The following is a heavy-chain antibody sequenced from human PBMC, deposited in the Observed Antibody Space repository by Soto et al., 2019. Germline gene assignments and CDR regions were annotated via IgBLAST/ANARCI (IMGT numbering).Heavy chain of an antibody. CDR1: GFPLATYW. V-gene: IGHV3-7*04. D-gene: IGHD1-1*01. Sequence: EVQLVESGGGLVQRGGSLRLSCAASGFPLATYWMTWVRQAPGKGLEWVANIKPDGSEKTYLDSVKGRFTISRDDAENSLLLQMNSLRAEDKGVYYCARVAYRWNGKDYWGRGTLVTVSS. CDR2: IKPDGSEK. CDR3: ARVAYRWNGKDY. J-gene: IGHJ4*02.